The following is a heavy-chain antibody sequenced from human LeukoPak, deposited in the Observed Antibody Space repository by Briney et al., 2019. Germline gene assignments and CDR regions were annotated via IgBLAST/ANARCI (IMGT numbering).Heavy chain of an antibody. J-gene: IGHJ4*02. CDR2: ISAYNGNT. CDR1: GYTFTSYG. V-gene: IGHV1-18*01. D-gene: IGHD3-22*01. Sequence: ASVKVSCKASGYTFTSYGISWVRQAPGQGLEWMGWISAYNGNTNYAQKLQRRVTMTTDTSTSTAYMALRSLRSDDTAVYYCARTQEAMIVVVITPDYWGQGTLVTVSS. CDR3: ARTQEAMIVVVITPDY.